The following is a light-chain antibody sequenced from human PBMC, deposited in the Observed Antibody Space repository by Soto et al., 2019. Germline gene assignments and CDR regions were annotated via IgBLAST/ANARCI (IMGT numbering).Light chain of an antibody. CDR3: QSYDSSLSGYV. V-gene: IGLV1-40*01. CDR2: GNS. CDR1: SSNNGAGYD. Sequence: QSVQAQPPSVSGAPGQRVTISCTGSSSNNGAGYDVHWYQQLPGTAPKLLIYGNSNRPSGVPDRFSGSKSGTSASLAITGLQAEDEADYYCQSYDSSLSGYVFGGGTKLTVL. J-gene: IGLJ2*01.